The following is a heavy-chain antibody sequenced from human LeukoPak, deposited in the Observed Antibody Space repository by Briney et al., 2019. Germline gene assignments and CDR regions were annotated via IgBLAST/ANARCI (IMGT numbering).Heavy chain of an antibody. CDR3: ARGLPGDYDFWSGPEGY. D-gene: IGHD3-3*01. Sequence: SVKVSCKASGGTFSSYAISWVRQAPGQGLEWMGRIIPILGIANYARKFQGRVTITADKSTSTAYVELSSLRSEDTAVYYCARGLPGDYDFWSGPEGYWGQGTLVTVSS. J-gene: IGHJ4*02. V-gene: IGHV1-69*04. CDR2: IIPILGIA. CDR1: GGTFSSYA.